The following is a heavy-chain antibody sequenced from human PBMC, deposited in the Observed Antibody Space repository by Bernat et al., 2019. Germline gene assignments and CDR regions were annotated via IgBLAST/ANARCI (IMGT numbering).Heavy chain of an antibody. D-gene: IGHD3-22*01. CDR1: GFTFSSYS. CDR2: ISSSSSTI. Sequence: EVQLVESGGGLVQTGGSLSLSCAASGFTFSSYSMNWVRQAPGKGLEWVSYISSSSSTIYYADSVKDRFTISRDKAKNTLYLQMNSLRAEDTAVYYCARAPYYYGSSGPNWFDPWGQGTLVTVSS. V-gene: IGHV3-48*01. J-gene: IGHJ5*02. CDR3: ARAPYYYGSSGPNWFDP.